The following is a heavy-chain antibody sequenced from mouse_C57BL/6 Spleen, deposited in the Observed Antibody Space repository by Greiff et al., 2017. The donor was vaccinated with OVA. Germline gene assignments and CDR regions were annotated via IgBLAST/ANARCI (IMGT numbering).Heavy chain of an antibody. CDR1: GYTFTSYW. CDR3: ARYGSSYWYFDV. D-gene: IGHD1-1*01. V-gene: IGHV1-55*01. CDR2: IYPGSGST. Sequence: QVHVKQPGAELVKPGASVKMSCKASGYTFTSYWITWVKQRPGQGLEWIGDIYPGSGSTNYNEKFKSKATLTVDTSSSTAYMQLSSLTSEDSAVYYCARYGSSYWYFDVWGTGTTVTVSS. J-gene: IGHJ1*03.